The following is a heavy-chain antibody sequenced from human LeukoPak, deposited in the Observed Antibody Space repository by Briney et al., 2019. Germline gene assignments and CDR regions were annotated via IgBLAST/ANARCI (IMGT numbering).Heavy chain of an antibody. J-gene: IGHJ4*02. CDR2: IIPILGIA. CDR1: GGTFSSYA. V-gene: IGHV1-69*04. CDR3: ARDMGAMIVDASFDY. Sequence: GSSVKVSCKASGGTFSSYAISWVRQAPGQGLEWMGRIIPILGIANYAQKFQGRVTITADKSTSTAYMELSSLRSDGTAVYYCARDMGAMIVDASFDYWGQGTLVTVSS. D-gene: IGHD3-22*01.